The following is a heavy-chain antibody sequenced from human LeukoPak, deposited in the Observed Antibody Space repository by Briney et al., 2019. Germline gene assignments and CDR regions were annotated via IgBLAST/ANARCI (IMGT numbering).Heavy chain of an antibody. Sequence: ASVKVPCKASGYTFTSYDINWVRRATGQGLEWMGWMNPNSGNTGYAQKFQGRVTMTRNTSISTAYMELSSLRSEDTAVYYCARALWSTGGPIDYWGQGTLVTVSS. CDR1: GYTFTSYD. J-gene: IGHJ4*02. D-gene: IGHD3-10*01. V-gene: IGHV1-8*01. CDR3: ARALWSTGGPIDY. CDR2: MNPNSGNT.